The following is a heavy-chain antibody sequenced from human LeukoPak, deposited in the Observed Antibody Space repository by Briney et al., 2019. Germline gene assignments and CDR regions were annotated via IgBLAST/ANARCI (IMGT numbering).Heavy chain of an antibody. CDR3: ARDLDFSPEH. D-gene: IGHD1-1*01. CDR2: ISPDGTDT. CDR1: GFALSDSW. J-gene: IGHJ1*01. Sequence: AGSLRLSCVASGFALSDSWMHWVRQAPGKGLVWVSHISPDGTDTNYADFVKGRFIISRGNAKNTVFLQMNSLRAEVTAVYYCARDLDFSPEHWGQGTLVTVSS. V-gene: IGHV3-74*01.